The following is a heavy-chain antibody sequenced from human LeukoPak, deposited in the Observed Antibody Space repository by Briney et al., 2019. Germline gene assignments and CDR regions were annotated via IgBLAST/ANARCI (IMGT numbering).Heavy chain of an antibody. J-gene: IGHJ4*02. CDR3: ARDYYDNSGYFPISYFDY. CDR2: TSYDGSNK. D-gene: IGHD3-22*01. Sequence: PGRSLRLSCAASGSTISSYAMHWVRQALGKGLEWVAVTSYDGSNKYYADSVRGRFTISRDNSKNTLYLQMNSLRAEDTAVYYCARDYYDNSGYFPISYFDYWGQGTLVTVSS. CDR1: GSTISSYA. V-gene: IGHV3-30-3*01.